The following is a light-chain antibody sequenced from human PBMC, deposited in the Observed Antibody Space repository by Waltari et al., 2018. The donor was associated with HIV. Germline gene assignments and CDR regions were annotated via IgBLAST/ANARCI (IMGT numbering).Light chain of an antibody. J-gene: IGLJ2*01. CDR1: SSDGGAYDF. CDR3: SSFTTSNYLL. CDR2: EVS. Sequence: QSALTQPASVSGSPGPSITVPCTGTSSDGGAYDFVSWYQQTPGTAPKLVIYEVSYRPSGISNRFSGSKSGNTASLTISGLQTEDEADYYCSSFTTSNYLLFGGGTKVTVL. V-gene: IGLV2-14*01.